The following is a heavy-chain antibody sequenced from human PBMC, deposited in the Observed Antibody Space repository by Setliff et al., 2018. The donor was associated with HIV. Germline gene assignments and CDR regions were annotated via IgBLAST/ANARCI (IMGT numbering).Heavy chain of an antibody. Sequence: SETLSLTCAVSGGSITSSNWWSWVRQPPGKGLEWIGEIYHSGSTNYNRSLKSRVTISVDTSKNHFSLRLTSVTAADTAVYYCARVGGDSGGFYYYMDLWGEGTTVTVSS. J-gene: IGHJ6*03. CDR2: IYHSGST. CDR1: GGSITSSNW. V-gene: IGHV4-4*02. CDR3: ARVGGDSGGFYYYMDL. D-gene: IGHD2-15*01.